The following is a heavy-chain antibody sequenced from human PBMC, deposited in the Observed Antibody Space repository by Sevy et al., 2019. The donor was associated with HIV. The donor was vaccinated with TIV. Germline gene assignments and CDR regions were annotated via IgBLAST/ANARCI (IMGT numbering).Heavy chain of an antibody. CDR2: IIPILGTV. Sequence: ASVKVSCKASGGTFSSYGISWVRQAPGQGLEWMGGIIPILGTVNYAQKFQGRVTITADESTKTAYMELSSLRSEDTDVYYCARGGGNGWYYFDYWGQETLVTVSS. CDR3: ARGGGNGWYYFDY. V-gene: IGHV1-69*13. D-gene: IGHD6-19*01. J-gene: IGHJ4*02. CDR1: GGTFSSYG.